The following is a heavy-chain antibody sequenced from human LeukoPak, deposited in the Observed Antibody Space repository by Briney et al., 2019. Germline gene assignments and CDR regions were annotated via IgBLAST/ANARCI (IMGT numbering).Heavy chain of an antibody. J-gene: IGHJ4*02. CDR3: ARVPSHFYGPRFDY. CDR1: GGSISSGSYY. Sequence: PSETLSLTFTVSGGSISSGSYYWSWIRQPAGKGLEWIGRIYTSGSTNYNPSLKSRVTISVDTSKNQFSLKLSSVTAADTAVYYCARVPSHFYGPRFDYWGQGTLVTVSS. V-gene: IGHV4-61*02. CDR2: IYTSGST. D-gene: IGHD4-17*01.